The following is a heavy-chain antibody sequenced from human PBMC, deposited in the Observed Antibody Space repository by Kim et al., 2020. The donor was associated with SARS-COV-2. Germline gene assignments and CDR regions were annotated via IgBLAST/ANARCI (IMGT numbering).Heavy chain of an antibody. CDR2: IYYSGST. CDR1: GGSISSYY. J-gene: IGHJ3*02. D-gene: IGHD6-19*01. CDR3: ARRGYSSGWYESAGAFDI. Sequence: SETLSLICTVSGGSISSYYWSWIRQPPGKGLEWIGYIYYSGSTNYNPSLKSRVTISVDTSKNQFSLKLSSVTAADTAVYYCARRGYSSGWYESAGAFDIWGQGTMVTVSS. V-gene: IGHV4-59*08.